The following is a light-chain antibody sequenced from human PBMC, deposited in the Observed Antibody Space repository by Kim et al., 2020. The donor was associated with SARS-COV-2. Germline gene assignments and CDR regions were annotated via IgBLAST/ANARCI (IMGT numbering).Light chain of an antibody. Sequence: EILMTQSPATLSVSPGERATLSCRASRSVSSNVAWYQRKPGQAPRLLIYEASTRATGIPARFSGSGSGTEFTLTITSLQSEDFVVYYCQQYNNWVTFGQGTRLEIK. CDR1: RSVSSN. J-gene: IGKJ5*01. CDR3: QQYNNWVT. V-gene: IGKV3-15*01. CDR2: EAS.